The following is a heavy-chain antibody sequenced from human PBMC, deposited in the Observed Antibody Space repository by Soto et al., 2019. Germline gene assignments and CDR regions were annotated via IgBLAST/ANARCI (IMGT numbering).Heavy chain of an antibody. CDR2: ISRDGSDT. CDR3: ASEYSSGWNPLGY. Sequence: GWSLRLSCAASGFTFSSYWMHWVRQAPGKGLVWVSRISRDGSDTTYADSVKGRFTVSRDNAKNTPSLQMNSLRADDTAVYYCASEYSSGWNPLGYWGQGTQVTVSS. CDR1: GFTFSSYW. J-gene: IGHJ4*02. D-gene: IGHD6-19*01. V-gene: IGHV3-74*01.